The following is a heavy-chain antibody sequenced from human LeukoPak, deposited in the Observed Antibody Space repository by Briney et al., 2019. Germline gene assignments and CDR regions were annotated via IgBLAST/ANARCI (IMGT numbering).Heavy chain of an antibody. CDR1: GFTFSSYS. Sequence: GGSLRLSCAASGFTFSSYSMNWVRQAPGKGLEWVSSISSSSRYIYYADSVKGRFTISRDNAKNSLYLQMNSLRAEDTAVYYCARDLQSSIPDPVSVPWGQGTLVTVSS. J-gene: IGHJ5*02. V-gene: IGHV3-21*01. CDR3: ARDLQSSIPDPVSVP. D-gene: IGHD6-6*01. CDR2: ISSSSRYI.